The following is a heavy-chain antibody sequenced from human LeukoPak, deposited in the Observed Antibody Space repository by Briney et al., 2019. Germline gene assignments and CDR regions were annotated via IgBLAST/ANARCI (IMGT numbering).Heavy chain of an antibody. CDR1: GFSFGSHA. J-gene: IGHJ4*02. D-gene: IGHD2-2*01. CDR3: VKGGRICSSSTCRVDY. CDR2: ISNSGALT. V-gene: IGHV3-23*01. Sequence: PGGSLRLSCAASGFSFGSHAMSWVRQAPGKGLEWVSVISNSGALTHYADSVKGRFTISRDKSNNMLYLQMDNLSAEDTAIYYCVKGGRICSSSTCRVDYWGQGTLVPVSS.